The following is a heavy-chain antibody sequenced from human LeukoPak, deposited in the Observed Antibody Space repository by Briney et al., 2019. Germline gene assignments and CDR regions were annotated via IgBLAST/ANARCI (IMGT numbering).Heavy chain of an antibody. CDR3: ARGYYDSSGYYFDFDY. CDR2: IYYSGST. V-gene: IGHV4-59*01. J-gene: IGHJ4*02. Sequence: SETLSLTCTASGGSISNYIWNWIRQPPGKGLEWIGYIYYSGSTNYNPSLKSRVTISVDTSKNQFSLKLSSVTAADTAVYYCARGYYDSSGYYFDFDYWGQGTLVTVSS. D-gene: IGHD3-22*01. CDR1: GGSISNYI.